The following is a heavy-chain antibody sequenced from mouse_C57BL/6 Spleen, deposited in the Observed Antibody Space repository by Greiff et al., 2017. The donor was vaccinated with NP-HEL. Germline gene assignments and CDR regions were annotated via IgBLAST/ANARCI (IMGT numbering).Heavy chain of an antibody. Sequence: EVKVEESGGGLVKPGGSLKLSCAASGFTFSSYTMSWVRQTPEKRLEWVATISGGGGNTYYPDSVKGRFTISRDNAKNTLYLQMSSLRSEDTALYYCARQEEGMDYWGQGTSVTVSS. J-gene: IGHJ4*01. CDR2: ISGGGGNT. CDR3: ARQEEGMDY. CDR1: GFTFSSYT. V-gene: IGHV5-9*01.